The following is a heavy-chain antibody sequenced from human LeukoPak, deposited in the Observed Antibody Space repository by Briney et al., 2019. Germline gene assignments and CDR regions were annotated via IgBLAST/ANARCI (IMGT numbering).Heavy chain of an antibody. CDR2: ISSSGSII. Sequence: PGGSLRLSCASSGFAFSDYEVNWVRQAPGKGLEWVSYISSSGSIIYYADSVKGRFTISRDNAKRSLFLQMNSLRVEDTAVYYCARTMWGFDYWGQGTLVTVSS. CDR1: GFAFSDYE. D-gene: IGHD7-27*01. J-gene: IGHJ4*02. CDR3: ARTMWGFDY. V-gene: IGHV3-48*03.